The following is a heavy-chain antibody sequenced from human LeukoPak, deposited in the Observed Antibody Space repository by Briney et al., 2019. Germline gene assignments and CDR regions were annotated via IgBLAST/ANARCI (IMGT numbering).Heavy chain of an antibody. D-gene: IGHD5-24*01. CDR2: IYYSGST. J-gene: IGHJ5*02. CDR1: GGSISSYY. Sequence: SETLSLTCTVSGGSISSYYWSWFRQPPGKGLEWIGYIYYSGSTNYNPSLKSRVTISVDTSKNQFSLKLTSVTAADTAVYYCASAPINYGSWFDPWGQGTLVTVSS. V-gene: IGHV4-59*01. CDR3: ASAPINYGSWFDP.